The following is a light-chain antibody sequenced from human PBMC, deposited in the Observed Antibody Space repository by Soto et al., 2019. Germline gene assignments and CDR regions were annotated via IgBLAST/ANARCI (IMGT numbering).Light chain of an antibody. Sequence: DIQMTQSPSTLSASVGDRVTITCRASQSVSSWLAWYQQKPGRAPKLLIYKASSLESGVPSRFSGSGSGPEFTLTISSLQPDDFATYYCQQYNTNSPITFGQGTRLEIK. J-gene: IGKJ5*01. CDR1: QSVSSW. CDR2: KAS. V-gene: IGKV1-5*03. CDR3: QQYNTNSPIT.